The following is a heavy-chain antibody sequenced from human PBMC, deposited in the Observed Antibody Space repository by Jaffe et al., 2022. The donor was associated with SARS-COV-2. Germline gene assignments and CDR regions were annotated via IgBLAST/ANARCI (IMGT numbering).Heavy chain of an antibody. CDR1: GGSFNGD. Sequence: QVQLQQWGAGLVRPSETLSLTCVVQGGSFNGDWTWIRQSPGKGLEWIGEINHYGNTNYNPSLKSRITISADTSKNHFSLNLTSVTAADTAVYYCARDRRQRGVSNIRNALDIWGQGTMVTVSS. D-gene: IGHD3-10*01. CDR3: ARDRRQRGVSNIRNALDI. J-gene: IGHJ3*02. V-gene: IGHV4-34*02. CDR2: INHYGNT.